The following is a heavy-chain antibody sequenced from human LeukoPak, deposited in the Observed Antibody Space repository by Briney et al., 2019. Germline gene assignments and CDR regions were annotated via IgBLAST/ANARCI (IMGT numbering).Heavy chain of an antibody. V-gene: IGHV1-24*01. J-gene: IGHJ5*02. CDR1: GYTLTELS. D-gene: IGHD3-10*01. CDR3: ATSGYYGSGIPLHWFDP. Sequence: GASVKVSCKVSGYTLTELSMHWVRQAPGKGLEWMGGFDPEDGETIYAQKFQGRVTMTEDTSTDTAYMELSSLRSEDTAVYYCATSGYYGSGIPLHWFDPWGQGTLVTVSS. CDR2: FDPEDGET.